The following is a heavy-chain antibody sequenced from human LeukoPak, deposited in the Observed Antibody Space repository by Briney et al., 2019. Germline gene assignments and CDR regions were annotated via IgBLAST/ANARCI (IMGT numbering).Heavy chain of an antibody. V-gene: IGHV1-69*13. D-gene: IGHD2-15*01. CDR2: IIPIFGTA. Sequence: EASVKVSCKASGGTFSSYAISWVRQAPGQGLEWMGGIIPIFGTANYAQKFQGRVTITADESTSTAYMELSRLRSDDTAVYYCARGCSESIVVVVAATQWGDIDYWGQGTLVTVSS. CDR1: GGTFSSYA. J-gene: IGHJ4*02. CDR3: ARGCSESIVVVVAATQWGDIDY.